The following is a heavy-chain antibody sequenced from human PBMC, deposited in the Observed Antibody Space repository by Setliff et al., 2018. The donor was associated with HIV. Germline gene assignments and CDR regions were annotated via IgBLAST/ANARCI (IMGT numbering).Heavy chain of an antibody. D-gene: IGHD3-3*01. J-gene: IGHJ4*02. CDR3: ARHANYDFWSGYWGYYFDY. V-gene: IGHV6-1*01. CDR2: TYYRSKWYF. CDR1: GDSVSSNNAA. Sequence: PSQTLSLTCAISGDSVSSNNAAWNWIRQSPLRGLEWLGRTYYRSKWYFDYAVSVKSRIIINPDTSKNQFSLHLSSVTAADTAVYYCARHANYDFWSGYWGYYFDYWGQGTLVTVSS.